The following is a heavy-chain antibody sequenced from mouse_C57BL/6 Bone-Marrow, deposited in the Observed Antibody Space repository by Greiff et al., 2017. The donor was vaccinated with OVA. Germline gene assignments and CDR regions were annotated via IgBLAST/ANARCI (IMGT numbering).Heavy chain of an antibody. CDR1: GYTFTSYG. CDR2: IYPRSGNT. V-gene: IGHV1-81*01. D-gene: IGHD3-2*02. J-gene: IGHJ3*01. Sequence: QVQLKQSGAELARPGASVKLSCKASGYTFTSYGISWVKQRTGQGLEWIGEIYPRSGNTYYNEKFKGKATLTADKSSSTAYMELRSLTSEDSAVYFCASEAQVAWFADWGQGTLVTVSA. CDR3: ASEAQVAWFAD.